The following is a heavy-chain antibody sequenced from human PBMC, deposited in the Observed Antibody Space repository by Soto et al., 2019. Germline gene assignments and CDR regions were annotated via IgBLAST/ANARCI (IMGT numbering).Heavy chain of an antibody. CDR2: IYYSGST. CDR1: GGSISSGGYY. J-gene: IGHJ5*02. V-gene: IGHV4-31*03. Sequence: PSETLSLTCTVSGGSISSGGYYWSWIRQHPGKGLEWIGYIYYSGSTYYNPSLKSRVTISVDTSKNQFSLKLSSVTAADTAVYYCARGESPYYDFWSGYNTQINWFDPWGQGTLVTVSS. D-gene: IGHD3-3*01. CDR3: ARGESPYYDFWSGYNTQINWFDP.